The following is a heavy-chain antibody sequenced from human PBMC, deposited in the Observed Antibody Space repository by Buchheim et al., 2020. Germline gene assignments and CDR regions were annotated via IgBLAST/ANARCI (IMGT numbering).Heavy chain of an antibody. Sequence: QVQLQESGPGLVKPSETLSLTCTVSGGSISSYYWSWIRQPPGKGLEWIGYIYYSGSTNYNPSLKSRVTITVDKSKNQFSMKLSSVTAADTAVYYCARTNIAAAGTNTPTWYFDLWGRGTL. CDR1: GGSISSYY. J-gene: IGHJ2*01. D-gene: IGHD6-13*01. V-gene: IGHV4-59*01. CDR2: IYYSGST. CDR3: ARTNIAAAGTNTPTWYFDL.